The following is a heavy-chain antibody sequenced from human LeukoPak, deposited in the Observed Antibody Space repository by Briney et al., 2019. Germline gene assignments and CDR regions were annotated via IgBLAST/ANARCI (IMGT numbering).Heavy chain of an antibody. CDR2: IYYSGST. CDR1: GGSISSSSYY. CDR3: ARAGNRGSYVDY. V-gene: IGHV4-39*01. D-gene: IGHD1-26*01. J-gene: IGHJ4*02. Sequence: PSETLSLTCTVSGGSISSSSYYWGWIRQPPGKGLEWIGSIYYSGSTYYNPSLKSRVTISVDTSKNQFSLKLSPVTAADTAMYYCARAGNRGSYVDYWGQGTLVTVSS.